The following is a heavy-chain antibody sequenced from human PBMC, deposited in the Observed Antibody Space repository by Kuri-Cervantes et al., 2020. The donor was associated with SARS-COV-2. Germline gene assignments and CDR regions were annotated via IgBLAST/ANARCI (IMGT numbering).Heavy chain of an antibody. D-gene: IGHD4-11*01. CDR1: GGSISSYY. V-gene: IGHV4-34*01. J-gene: IGHJ4*02. Sequence: GSLRLSCTVSGGSISSYYWSWIRQPPGKGLEWIGEINHSGSTNYNPSLKSRVTISVDTSKNQFSLKLSSVTAADTAVYYCARRLPYYFDYWGQGTLVTVSS. CDR3: ARRLPYYFDY. CDR2: INHSGST.